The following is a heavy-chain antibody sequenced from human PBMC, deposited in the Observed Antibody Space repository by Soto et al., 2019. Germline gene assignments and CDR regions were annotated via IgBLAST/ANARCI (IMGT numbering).Heavy chain of an antibody. V-gene: IGHV1-69*01. CDR1: GGVFRNYA. CDR3: ARDRWGSYSFDS. D-gene: IGHD1-26*01. CDR2: IIPVFGTA. Sequence: QVQLVQSGAEVKKPGSSVKVSCKASGGVFRNYAINWVRQAPGQGLEWMGGIIPVFGTADYPQKFQGRVTILADESTTTAYMELTSLKTEDTAVYFCARDRWGSYSFDSWGQGTLVTVA. J-gene: IGHJ5*01.